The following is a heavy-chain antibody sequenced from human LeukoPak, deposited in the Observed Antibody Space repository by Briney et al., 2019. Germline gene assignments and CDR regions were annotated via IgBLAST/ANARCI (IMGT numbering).Heavy chain of an antibody. D-gene: IGHD3-10*01. CDR2: ISGSGGST. Sequence: GGSLRLSCAASGFTFSSYAMSWVRQAPGKGLEWVSAISGSGGSTYYADSVKGRFTISRDNSKNTLYLQMNSLRAEDTAVYYCAKSLWFGDLIGEYYFDYWGQGTLVTVSS. V-gene: IGHV3-23*01. J-gene: IGHJ4*02. CDR3: AKSLWFGDLIGEYYFDY. CDR1: GFTFSSYA.